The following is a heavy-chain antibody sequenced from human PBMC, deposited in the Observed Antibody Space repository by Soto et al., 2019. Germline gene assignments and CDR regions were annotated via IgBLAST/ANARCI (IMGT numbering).Heavy chain of an antibody. CDR2: IGTAGDT. J-gene: IGHJ4*02. D-gene: IGHD3-10*01. V-gene: IGHV3-13*01. CDR3: ARGRGGELLWFAPSFDY. CDR1: GFTFSSYD. Sequence: GGSLRLSCAASGFTFSSYDMHWVRQATGKGLEWVSAIGTAGDTYYPGSVKSRSTISRENAKNSLYLQMNSLRAGDTAVYYCARGRGGELLWFAPSFDYWGQGTLVTVSS.